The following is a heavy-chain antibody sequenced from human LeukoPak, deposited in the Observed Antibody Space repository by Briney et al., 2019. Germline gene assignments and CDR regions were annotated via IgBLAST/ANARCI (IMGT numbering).Heavy chain of an antibody. V-gene: IGHV1-18*01. CDR2: ISAYNGNT. J-gene: IGHJ6*02. D-gene: IGHD6-6*01. Sequence: GASVKVSCKASGYTFTSYGISWVRQAPGQGLEWMGWISAYNGNTNYARKLQGRVTMTTDTSTSTAYMELRSLRSDDTAVYYCAVGGAARQNYYYGMDVWGQGTTVTVSS. CDR1: GYTFTSYG. CDR3: AVGGAARQNYYYGMDV.